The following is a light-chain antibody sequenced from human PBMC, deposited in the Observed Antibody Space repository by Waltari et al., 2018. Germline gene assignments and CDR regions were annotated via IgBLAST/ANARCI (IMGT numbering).Light chain of an antibody. Sequence: DIVMTQSPDSLAVSLGERATINCKSSQSVLHSSNNKNYLAWYQHKPGQPPKLLIYWASTRESGVPDRFSGSGSGTDFTLTITNLQPDDFATYFCQQSFSSPWTFGQGTTV. V-gene: IGKV4-1*01. CDR3: QQSFSSPWT. J-gene: IGKJ1*01. CDR1: QSVLHSSNNKNY. CDR2: WAS.